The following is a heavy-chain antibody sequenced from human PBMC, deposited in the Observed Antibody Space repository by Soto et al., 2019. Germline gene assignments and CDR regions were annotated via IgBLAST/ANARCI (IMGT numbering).Heavy chain of an antibody. J-gene: IGHJ4*02. D-gene: IGHD2-21*02. CDR1: GGSISSGNYY. V-gene: IGHV4-31*03. CDR3: ARDLARDTALSY. Sequence: QVQLQESGPGLVKPSQALSLTCTVSGGSISSGNYYWRWLRQHPGKGLEWIGYINDSGSTYYNPSLESRVTLSVDTSKNQVSLRLSSVTAADTAVYYCARDLARDTALSYWGQGTLVTVSS. CDR2: INDSGST.